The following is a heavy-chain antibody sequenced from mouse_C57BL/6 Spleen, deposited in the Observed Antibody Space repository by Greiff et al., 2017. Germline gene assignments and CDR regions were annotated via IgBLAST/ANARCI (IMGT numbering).Heavy chain of an antibody. V-gene: IGHV1-69*01. CDR2: IDPSVSYT. J-gene: IGHJ4*01. CDR1: GYTFTSYW. CDR3: ARRKAYAMYY. Sequence: QVHVKQPGAELVMPGASVKLSCKASGYTFTSYWMHWVKQRPGQGLEWIGEIDPSVSYTNYNQKLKGKSTLTVDKSSSTAYMQLSSLTSENSAVYYCARRKAYAMYYWGQGTSVTVSS. D-gene: IGHD6-1*01.